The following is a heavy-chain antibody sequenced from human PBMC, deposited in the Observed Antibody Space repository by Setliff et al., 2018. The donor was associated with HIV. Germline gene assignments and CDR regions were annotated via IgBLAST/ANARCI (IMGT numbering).Heavy chain of an antibody. D-gene: IGHD1-1*01. J-gene: IGHJ6*02. CDR1: GYTFTGHY. Sequence: GASVKVSCKASGYTFTGHYLHWVRQAPGQGLEWLGWVNPNSGDAIYAQNFQGRVTMTRDTSIHAAYMELRGLRSDSTAVYYCARKFGLSPSGTYYYYYGMDIWGQGTTVTVSS. V-gene: IGHV1-2*02. CDR3: ARKFGLSPSGTYYYYYGMDI. CDR2: VNPNSGDA.